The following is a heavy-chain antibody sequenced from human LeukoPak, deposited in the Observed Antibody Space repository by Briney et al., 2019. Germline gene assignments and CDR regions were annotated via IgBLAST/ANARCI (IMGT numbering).Heavy chain of an antibody. CDR3: ARGRNYYDVRGYYVFDY. J-gene: IGHJ4*02. D-gene: IGHD3-16*01. V-gene: IGHV4-59*01. CDR1: GGSISSYY. CDR2: IYYSGST. Sequence: SETLSLTCTVSGGSISSYYWSWIRQPPGKGLEWIGYIYYSGSTNYNPSLNSQVTISVDTSKNQFSLKLTSVTVADTAVYYCARGRNYYDVRGYYVFDYWGQGILVTVSS.